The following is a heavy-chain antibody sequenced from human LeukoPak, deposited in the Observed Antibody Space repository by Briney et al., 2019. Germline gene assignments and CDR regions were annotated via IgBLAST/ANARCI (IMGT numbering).Heavy chain of an antibody. Sequence: SETLSLTCAVYGGSFSGYYWSWIRQPPGKGLEWIGEINHSGSTNYNPSLKSRVTISVDTSKSQFSLKLSSVTAADTAVYYCARGGRQYSSSWYVGYWGQGTLVTVSS. CDR2: INHSGST. D-gene: IGHD6-13*01. J-gene: IGHJ4*02. CDR3: ARGGRQYSSSWYVGY. CDR1: GGSFSGYY. V-gene: IGHV4-34*01.